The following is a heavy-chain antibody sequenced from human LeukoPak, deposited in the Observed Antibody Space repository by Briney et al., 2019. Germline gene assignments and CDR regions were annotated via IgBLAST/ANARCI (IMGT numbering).Heavy chain of an antibody. Sequence: QPGGSLRLSCAASGFTFSSYGMHWVRQAPGKGLEWVAVISYDGSNKYYADSVKGRFTISRDNSKNTLYLQMNSLRAGDTAVYYCATGLNYDFWSGLSNDAFDIWGQGTMVTVSS. CDR3: ATGLNYDFWSGLSNDAFDI. CDR2: ISYDGSNK. D-gene: IGHD3-3*01. V-gene: IGHV3-30*03. J-gene: IGHJ3*02. CDR1: GFTFSSYG.